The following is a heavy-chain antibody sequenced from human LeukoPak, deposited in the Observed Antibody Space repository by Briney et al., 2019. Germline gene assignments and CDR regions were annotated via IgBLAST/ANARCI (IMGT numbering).Heavy chain of an antibody. CDR3: ARGYGSGSFFDY. Sequence: SETLSLTCTVSGGSISGYFWSWIRQPPGKGLEWIGYVYYSGSTSYNPSLKSRVAISVDTSKNQFSLRLSSVTAADTAVYYCARGYGSGSFFDYWGQGTLVTVSS. V-gene: IGHV4-59*08. D-gene: IGHD3-10*01. CDR2: VYYSGST. J-gene: IGHJ4*02. CDR1: GGSISGYF.